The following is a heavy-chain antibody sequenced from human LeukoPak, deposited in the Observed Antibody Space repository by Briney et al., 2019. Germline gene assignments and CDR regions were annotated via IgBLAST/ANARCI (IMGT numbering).Heavy chain of an antibody. CDR1: GDSISSNY. CDR3: ARVTRPGNVILDY. CDR2: IDTSGNT. J-gene: IGHJ4*02. D-gene: IGHD6-6*01. Sequence: PSETLSLTCTVSGDSISSNYWSWIRQPAGKGLDWIGRIDTSGNTIYNPSLKSRVTMSVDTSKNQFSLNLNSVTAADTAMYYCARVTRPGNVILDYWGQGTLVTVSS. V-gene: IGHV4-4*07.